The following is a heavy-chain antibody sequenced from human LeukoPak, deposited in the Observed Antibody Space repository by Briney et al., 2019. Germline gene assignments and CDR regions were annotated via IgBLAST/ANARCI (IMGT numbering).Heavy chain of an antibody. CDR2: IYTSGST. J-gene: IGHJ4*02. CDR3: ARGSNPTTSFDY. D-gene: IGHD1-26*01. Sequence: PSETLSLTCTVSGGAISSYYWSWIRQPAGKGLEWIGRIYTSGSTNYNPSLKSRVTMSVDTSKNQFSLKLSSVTSADTAVYYCARGSNPTTSFDYWGQGTLVTVSS. CDR1: GGAISSYY. V-gene: IGHV4-4*07.